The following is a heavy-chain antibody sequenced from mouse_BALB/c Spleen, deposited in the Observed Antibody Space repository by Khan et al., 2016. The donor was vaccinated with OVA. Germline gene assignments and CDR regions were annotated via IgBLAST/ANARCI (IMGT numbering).Heavy chain of an antibody. J-gene: IGHJ3*01. CDR2: ISYSGST. CDR3: ASLGPRFTY. Sequence: EVQLQESGPGLVKPSQSLSLTCSVTGYSITSDYAWNWIRQFPGNKLEWMGYISYSGSTSYNPTLKSRITITRDTSKNQFFLQLNSVTTEDKATYSGASLGPRFTYWGQGTLVTVSA. CDR1: GYSITSDYA. V-gene: IGHV3-2*02. D-gene: IGHD4-1*01.